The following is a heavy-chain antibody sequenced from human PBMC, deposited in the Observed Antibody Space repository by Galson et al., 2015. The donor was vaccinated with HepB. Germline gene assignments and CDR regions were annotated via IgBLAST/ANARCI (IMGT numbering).Heavy chain of an antibody. J-gene: IGHJ5*02. CDR1: GGTFSSYA. CDR3: AREGGSSSWYVRWFDP. V-gene: IGHV1-69*04. Sequence: SVKVSCKASGGTFSSYAISWVRQAPGQGLEWMGRIIPILGIANYAQKFQGRVTITADKSTSTAYMELSSLRSEDTAVYYCAREGGSSSWYVRWFDPWGQGTLVTVSS. D-gene: IGHD6-13*01. CDR2: IIPILGIA.